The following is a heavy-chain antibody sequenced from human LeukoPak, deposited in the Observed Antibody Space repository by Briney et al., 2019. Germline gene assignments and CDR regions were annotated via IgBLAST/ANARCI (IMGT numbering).Heavy chain of an antibody. CDR2: IYYSGST. V-gene: IGHV4-39*01. CDR3: ARQKSYWYFDL. J-gene: IGHJ2*01. Sequence: PSETLPLTCTVSGGSISSSSYYWGWIRQPPGKGLEWIGSIYYSGSTYYNPSLKSRVTISVDTSKNQFSLKLSSVTAADTAVYYCARQKSYWYFDLWGRGTLVTVSS. CDR1: GGSISSSSYY.